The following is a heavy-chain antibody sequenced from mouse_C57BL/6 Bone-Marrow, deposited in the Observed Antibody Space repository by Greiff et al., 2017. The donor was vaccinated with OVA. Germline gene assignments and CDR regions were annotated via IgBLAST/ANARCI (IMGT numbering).Heavy chain of an antibody. D-gene: IGHD2-5*01. J-gene: IGHJ4*01. Sequence: EVNVVESGGGLVQPGGSLKLSCAACGFTFSDYGMAWVRQAPRKGPEWVAFISNLAYSIYYADTVTGRFTISRENAKNTLYLEMSSLWSEDTAMYYCARRAYYSNYDAMDYWGQGTSVTVSS. V-gene: IGHV5-15*04. CDR3: ARRAYYSNYDAMDY. CDR2: ISNLAYSI. CDR1: GFTFSDYG.